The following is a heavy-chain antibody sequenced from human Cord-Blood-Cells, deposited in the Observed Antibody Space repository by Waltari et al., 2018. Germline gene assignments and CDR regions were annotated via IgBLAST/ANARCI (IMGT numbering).Heavy chain of an antibody. D-gene: IGHD1-26*01. J-gene: IGHJ3*02. CDR1: GFTFSSTG. V-gene: IGHV3-30*18. CDR2: ISYDGSNK. Sequence: QVQLVESGGGVVQPGRSLRLSCAASGFTFSSTGMHWVRQAPGKGLEWVAVISYDGSNKYYADAVKGRFTISRDNSKNTLYLQMNSLRAEDTAVYYCAKEAGGDAFDIWGQGTMVTVSS. CDR3: AKEAGGDAFDI.